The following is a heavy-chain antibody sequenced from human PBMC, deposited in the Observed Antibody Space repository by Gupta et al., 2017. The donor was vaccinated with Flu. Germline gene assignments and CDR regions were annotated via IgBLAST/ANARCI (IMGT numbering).Heavy chain of an antibody. CDR1: GFNFHSYG. D-gene: IGHD2-21*01. V-gene: IGHV3-30*18. J-gene: IGHJ4*02. Sequence: QVQLVESGGGVVQPGRSLRLSCAASGFNFHSYGLHWVRQAPGKGLEWVATISYDGSNKYYADSVEGRFSISRDGLKNTLFLQMNSLTAEDTAVYYCAKAIVVVSPTPYGFDFWGQGTLVTVSS. CDR2: ISYDGSNK. CDR3: AKAIVVVSPTPYGFDF.